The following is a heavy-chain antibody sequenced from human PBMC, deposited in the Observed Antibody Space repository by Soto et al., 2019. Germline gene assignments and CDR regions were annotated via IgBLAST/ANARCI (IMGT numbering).Heavy chain of an antibody. Sequence: QITLKESGPTLVRPAQTLTLTCDFSGFSLSTYDMGVAWIRQPPGKALEWLPLIYWDDDKRYSPSLKDRLAISKDTSSNQVVLTITNMDPGDTATYFCAHAGDYDLLTFDHWGPGTLVTVSS. CDR2: IYWDDDK. D-gene: IGHD4-17*01. V-gene: IGHV2-5*02. CDR1: GFSLSTYDMG. J-gene: IGHJ4*02. CDR3: AHAGDYDLLTFDH.